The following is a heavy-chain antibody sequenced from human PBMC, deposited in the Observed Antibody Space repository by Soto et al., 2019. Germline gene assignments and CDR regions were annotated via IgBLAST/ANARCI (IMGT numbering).Heavy chain of an antibody. J-gene: IGHJ4*02. CDR1: GGTFSSYA. Sequence: ASVKVSCKASGGTFSSYAISWVRQAPGQGLEWMGGIIPILGIANYAQKFQGRVTITADKSTSTAYMELSSLRSEDTAVYYCAGYYYDSSGYYVYFDYWVQGTLVTVSS. D-gene: IGHD3-22*01. CDR2: IIPILGIA. V-gene: IGHV1-69*10. CDR3: AGYYYDSSGYYVYFDY.